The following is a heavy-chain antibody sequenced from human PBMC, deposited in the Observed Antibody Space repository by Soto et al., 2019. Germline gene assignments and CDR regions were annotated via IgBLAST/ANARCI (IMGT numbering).Heavy chain of an antibody. V-gene: IGHV6-1*01. CDR2: TYYRSNWRH. CDR1: RDSVSSNTAA. Sequence: SQTPSLTCAISRDSVSSNTAAWNWIRSSPSRGLEWLGRTYYRSNWRHDYAVSVKSRITVNPDTSKNHFSLQLNSVTTDDTAVYYCARGVAGSGFDLWGQGTLVTVSS. CDR3: ARGVAGSGFDL. J-gene: IGHJ4*02. D-gene: IGHD6-19*01.